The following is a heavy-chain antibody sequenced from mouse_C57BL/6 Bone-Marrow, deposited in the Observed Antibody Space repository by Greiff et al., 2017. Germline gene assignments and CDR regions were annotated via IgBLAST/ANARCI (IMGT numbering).Heavy chain of an antibody. CDR2: IRLKSDNYAT. V-gene: IGHV6-3*01. CDR1: GFTFSNYW. D-gene: IGHD1-1*01. Sequence: EVKLEESGGGLVQPGGSMKLSCVASGFTFSNYWMNWVRQSPEKGLEWVAQIRLKSDNYATHYAESVKGRFTISRDDSKSSVYLQMNNLRAEDTGIYYCTRGVGTTVVPYYFDYWGQGTTLTVSS. CDR3: TRGVGTTVVPYYFDY. J-gene: IGHJ2*01.